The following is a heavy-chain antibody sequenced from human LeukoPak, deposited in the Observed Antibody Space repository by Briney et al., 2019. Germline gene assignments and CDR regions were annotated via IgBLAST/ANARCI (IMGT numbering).Heavy chain of an antibody. CDR3: ARVGGH. J-gene: IGHJ4*02. V-gene: IGHV3-53*01. CDR2: IYSGGST. D-gene: IGHD3-10*01. CDR1: GLTVSKNY. Sequence: GGSLRLSCAASGLTVSKNYMSWVRQAPGKGLESVSVIYSGGSTYYADSVRGRFTISRDNSKNTLYLQMNSLRVEDTAVYYCARVGGHWGQGTLVTASS.